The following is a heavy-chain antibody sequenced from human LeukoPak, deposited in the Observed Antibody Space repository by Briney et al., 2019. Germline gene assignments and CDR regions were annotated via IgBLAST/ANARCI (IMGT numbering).Heavy chain of an antibody. D-gene: IGHD6-6*01. J-gene: IGHJ4*02. CDR1: GFTFSNYA. Sequence: GGSLRLSCAASGFTFSNYAMSWVRQAPGKGLEWVSSISSTSSNIYYADSVKGRFTISRDNAKNSLYLQMNSLRAEDTAVYYCASTEYSPWYSFDYWGQGTLVTVSS. CDR3: ASTEYSPWYSFDY. CDR2: ISSTSSNI. V-gene: IGHV3-21*01.